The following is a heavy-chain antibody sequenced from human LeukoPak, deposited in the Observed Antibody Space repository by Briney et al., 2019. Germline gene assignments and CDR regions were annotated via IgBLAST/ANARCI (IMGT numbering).Heavy chain of an antibody. J-gene: IGHJ5*02. Sequence: SETLSLTCTVSGGSISSYYWSWIRQPPGKGLEWIGYIYYSGSTNYNPSLESRVTMSMDTSKNQFFLNLISVTAADTAVYYCARDGSNWGHWFDPWGQGTLVTVSS. V-gene: IGHV4-59*12. CDR1: GGSISSYY. CDR3: ARDGSNWGHWFDP. CDR2: IYYSGST. D-gene: IGHD6-13*01.